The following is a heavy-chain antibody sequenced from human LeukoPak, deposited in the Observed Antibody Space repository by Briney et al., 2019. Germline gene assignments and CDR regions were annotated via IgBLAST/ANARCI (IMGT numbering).Heavy chain of an antibody. CDR2: IYYSGST. Sequence: PSETLSLTCTVSGGSISTYYWSWIRQPPGKGLEWIGYIYYSGSTNYNPSLKSRVTISVDTSKNQFSLKLSSVTATDTAVYYCARDLSGVRMVDHWGQGTLVTVSS. D-gene: IGHD3-16*01. V-gene: IGHV4-59*01. CDR1: GGSISTYY. J-gene: IGHJ4*02. CDR3: ARDLSGVRMVDH.